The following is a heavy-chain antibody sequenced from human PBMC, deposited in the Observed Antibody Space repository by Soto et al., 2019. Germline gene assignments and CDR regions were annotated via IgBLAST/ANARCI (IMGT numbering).Heavy chain of an antibody. CDR1: GGTFSSYA. Sequence: SVKVSCKASGGTFSSYAISWVRQAPGQGLEWMGGIIPIFGTANYAQKFQGRATITADESTSTAYMELSSLRSEDTAVYYCARGYSSGWYRRFDYWGQGTLVTVSS. J-gene: IGHJ4*02. V-gene: IGHV1-69*13. D-gene: IGHD6-19*01. CDR3: ARGYSSGWYRRFDY. CDR2: IIPIFGTA.